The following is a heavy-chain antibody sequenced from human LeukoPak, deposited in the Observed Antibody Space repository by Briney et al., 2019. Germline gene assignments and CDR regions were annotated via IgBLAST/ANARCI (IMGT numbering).Heavy chain of an antibody. V-gene: IGHV4-34*01. CDR3: AKARYCSGGSCFPQLTPDY. CDR2: INHSGST. J-gene: IGHJ4*02. Sequence: KASETLSLTCAVYGGSFSGYYWSWIRQPPGKGLEWIGEINHSGSTNYNPSLKSRVTISVDTSKNQFSLKLSSVTAADTAVYYCAKARYCSGGSCFPQLTPDYWGQGTLVTVSS. CDR1: GGSFSGYY. D-gene: IGHD2-15*01.